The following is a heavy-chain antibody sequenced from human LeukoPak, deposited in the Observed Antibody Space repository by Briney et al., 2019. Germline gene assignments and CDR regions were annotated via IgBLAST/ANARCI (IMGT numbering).Heavy chain of an antibody. J-gene: IGHJ3*02. CDR3: ARSYYYDSRDAFDI. D-gene: IGHD3-22*01. Sequence: SETLSLTCAVYGGSFSDYYWSWIRQPPGKGLEWIGEINRGGSTYYNPSLKRRVTISVDTSKNQFSLKLSSVTAADTAVYYCARSYYYDSRDAFDIWGQGTMVTVSS. CDR2: INRGGST. V-gene: IGHV4-34*01. CDR1: GGSFSDYY.